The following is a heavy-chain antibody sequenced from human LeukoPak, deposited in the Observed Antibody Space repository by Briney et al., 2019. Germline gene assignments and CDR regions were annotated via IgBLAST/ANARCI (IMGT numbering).Heavy chain of an antibody. Sequence: PGGSLRLSCAASGFTVSSNYMSWVRQAPGKGLEWVSVIYSGGSTYYADSVKGRFTISRDNSKNTLYLQMNSLRAEDTAVYYCARALVDYVWGSYRYHLDYWGQGTLVTVSS. D-gene: IGHD3-16*02. J-gene: IGHJ4*02. CDR3: ARALVDYVWGSYRYHLDY. V-gene: IGHV3-53*01. CDR2: IYSGGST. CDR1: GFTVSSNY.